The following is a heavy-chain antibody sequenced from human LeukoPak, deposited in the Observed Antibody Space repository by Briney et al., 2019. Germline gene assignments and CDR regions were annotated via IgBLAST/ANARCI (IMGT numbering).Heavy chain of an antibody. CDR1: GLTVCSNF. J-gene: IGHJ4*02. D-gene: IGHD3-9*01. CDR3: ARRLVTDY. Sequence: GGSLRLSCALSGLTVCSNFMSWVRQAPRKGLEWVSVIYIGGSPYSADSVKGRFTISKDNSKNTLYLQMNSLRVEGTAVYYCARRLVTDYWGQGTLVTVSS. CDR2: IYIGGSP. V-gene: IGHV3-66*01.